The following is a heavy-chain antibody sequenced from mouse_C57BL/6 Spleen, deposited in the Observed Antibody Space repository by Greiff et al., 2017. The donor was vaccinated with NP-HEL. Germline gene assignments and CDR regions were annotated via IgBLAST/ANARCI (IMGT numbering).Heavy chain of an antibody. J-gene: IGHJ3*01. CDR2: IYPRSGNT. V-gene: IGHV1-81*01. CDR3: ARVDSNLAWFAY. CDR1: GYTFTSYG. Sequence: QVQLQQSGAELVRPGASVKLSCKASGYTFTSYGISWVKQRTGQGLEWIGEIYPRSGNTYYNEKFKGKATLTADKSSSTAYMELRSLTSEDSAVYFCARVDSNLAWFAYWGQGTLVTVSA. D-gene: IGHD2-5*01.